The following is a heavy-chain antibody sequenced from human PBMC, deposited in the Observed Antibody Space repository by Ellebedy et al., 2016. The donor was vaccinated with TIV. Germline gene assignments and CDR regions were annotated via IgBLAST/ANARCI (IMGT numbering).Heavy chain of an antibody. V-gene: IGHV3-30*18. D-gene: IGHD3-16*01. CDR1: GFIFSSYG. Sequence: GESLKISCAVSGFIFSSYGMHWVRQAPGKGLEWVTIISYDGSIKYYADFVKGRFTISRDNSKNTLYLQMNSLRTEDTAVYYCAKGNVWGRIDWWGQGTLVTVSS. CDR2: ISYDGSIK. J-gene: IGHJ4*02. CDR3: AKGNVWGRIDW.